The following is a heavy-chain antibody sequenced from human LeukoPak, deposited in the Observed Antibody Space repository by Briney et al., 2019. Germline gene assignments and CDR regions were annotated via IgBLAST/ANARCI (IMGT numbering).Heavy chain of an antibody. V-gene: IGHV1-2*02. J-gene: IGHJ5*02. CDR3: ARGKFGAPLRWLDT. D-gene: IGHD3-3*01. CDR2: INPNSGGP. Sequence: ASVKVSCKASGYTFTSYYMEWVRQAPGQGLEWMGWINPNSGGPNYAPKFQARLTMTRDTSITTAYMDLSSLRSDDTAVYYCARGKFGAPLRWLDTWGQGTLVTVSS. CDR1: GYTFTSYY.